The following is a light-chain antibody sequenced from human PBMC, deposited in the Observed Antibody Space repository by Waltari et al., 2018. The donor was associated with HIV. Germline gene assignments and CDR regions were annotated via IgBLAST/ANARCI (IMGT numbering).Light chain of an antibody. CDR3: QHYYTSSPWT. Sequence: DIQMTQSPSTLSTSVGDRITITCRASQSIDTWLAWYQQKPGKAPKLLVYKTSSLQSGVPSRFNGSGSGTEFALTISSLQPDDFATYYCQHYYTSSPWTFGQGTRVDI. J-gene: IGKJ1*01. CDR2: KTS. CDR1: QSIDTW. V-gene: IGKV1-5*03.